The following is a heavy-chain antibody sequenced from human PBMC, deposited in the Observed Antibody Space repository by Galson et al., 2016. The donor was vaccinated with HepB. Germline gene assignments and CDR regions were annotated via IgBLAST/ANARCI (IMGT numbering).Heavy chain of an antibody. CDR3: ARDLYSGYDFLFRGETSFDH. D-gene: IGHD5-12*01. Sequence: SLRLSCAASGFAFSSYPMHWVCQTPGKGLEWVAVISDDGNNKYYTDSVKGRFTISRVNSENTLFLQMNGLGAEDTAVYYCARDLYSGYDFLFRGETSFDHWGQGAPVIVSS. CDR2: ISDDGNNK. J-gene: IGHJ4*02. V-gene: IGHV3-30-3*01. CDR1: GFAFSSYP.